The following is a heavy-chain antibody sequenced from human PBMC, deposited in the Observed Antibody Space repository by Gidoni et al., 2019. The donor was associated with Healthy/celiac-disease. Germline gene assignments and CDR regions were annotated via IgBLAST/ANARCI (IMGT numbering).Heavy chain of an antibody. J-gene: IGHJ4*02. Sequence: LEWVGRIKSKTDGGTTDYAAPVKGRFTISRDDSKNTLYLQMNSLKTEDTAVYYCTTNNLYYDFWSGYPQYYFDYWGQGTLVTVSS. CDR2: IKSKTDGGTT. CDR3: TTNNLYYDFWSGYPQYYFDY. D-gene: IGHD3-3*01. V-gene: IGHV3-15*01.